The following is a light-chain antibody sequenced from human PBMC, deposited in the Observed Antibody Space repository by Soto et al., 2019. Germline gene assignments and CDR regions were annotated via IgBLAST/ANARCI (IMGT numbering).Light chain of an antibody. CDR2: EVS. J-gene: IGLJ1*01. CDR1: SSDVGGYNH. CDR3: SSFTSSTTYV. V-gene: IGLV2-14*01. Sequence: QSVLTQPASVSGSPGQSITISFTGTSSDVGGYNHVCWYQQHPGKAPKLIIYEVSNRPSGVSNRFSGSKSGNTASLTISGLQAEDEADYYCSSFTSSTTYVFGTGTKLTVL.